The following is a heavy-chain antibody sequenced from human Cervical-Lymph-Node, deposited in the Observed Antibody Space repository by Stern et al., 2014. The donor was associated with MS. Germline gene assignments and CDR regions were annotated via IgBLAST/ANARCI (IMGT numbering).Heavy chain of an antibody. CDR3: ARDRGYSSSWKYYFDY. D-gene: IGHD6-13*01. J-gene: IGHJ4*02. CDR1: GFTFSSYA. CDR2: ISYDGSNK. Sequence: VQLVESGGGVVQPGRSLRLSCAASGFTFSSYAMHWVRQAPGKGLEWAAVISYDGSNKYYADSVKGRFTISRDNSKNTLYLQMNSLRAEDTAVYYCARDRGYSSSWKYYFDYWGQGTLVTVSS. V-gene: IGHV3-30-3*01.